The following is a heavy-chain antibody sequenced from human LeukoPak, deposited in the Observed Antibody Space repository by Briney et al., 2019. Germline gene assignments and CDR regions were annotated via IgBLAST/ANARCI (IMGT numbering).Heavy chain of an antibody. V-gene: IGHV3-21*04. Sequence: GGSLRLSCAASGFTFTSYSINWVRQAPGKGLEWISYISSSSSYTNYVDSVKGRFTISRDNAKNSLYLQMNSLRAEDTAVYYCARAVSVSSYYFDCWGQGTLVTVSS. J-gene: IGHJ4*02. CDR1: GFTFTSYS. CDR3: ARAVSVSSYYFDC. CDR2: ISSSSSYT. D-gene: IGHD5/OR15-5a*01.